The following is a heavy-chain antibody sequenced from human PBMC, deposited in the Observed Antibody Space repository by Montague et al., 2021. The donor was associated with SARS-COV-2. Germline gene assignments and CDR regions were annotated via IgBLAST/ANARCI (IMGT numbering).Heavy chain of an antibody. CDR2: IYWDGDQ. Sequence: PALVKPTQTLTLTCVFSGLSLNTDGVGVAWIRRPPGKALEWLAPIYWDGDQRYSPPLKTRVTITKDTSRNRVVLTMTNLDPVDTATYYCARRYDFYRAEAFDVWGQGTMVTVSS. CDR3: ARRYDFYRAEAFDV. CDR1: GLSLNTDGVG. V-gene: IGHV2-5*02. J-gene: IGHJ3*01. D-gene: IGHD3-3*01.